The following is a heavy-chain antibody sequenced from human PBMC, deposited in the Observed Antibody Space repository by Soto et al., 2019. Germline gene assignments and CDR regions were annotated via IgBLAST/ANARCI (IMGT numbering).Heavy chain of an antibody. CDR3: AREYNAWPLASGLDV. J-gene: IGHJ6*02. V-gene: IGHV3-21*01. CDR2: ISSRSDI. Sequence: GGSLRLSCVGSGFIFSNYSINWVRQAPGKGLEWVSSISSRSDIYYAESVKGRFTISRDNAKNSVSLQMNSLRAEDTAVYYCAREYNAWPLASGLDVWGQGTTVTVSS. CDR1: GFIFSNYS. D-gene: IGHD1-20*01.